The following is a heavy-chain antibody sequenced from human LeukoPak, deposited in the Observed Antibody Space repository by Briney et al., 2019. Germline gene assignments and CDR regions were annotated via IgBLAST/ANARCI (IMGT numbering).Heavy chain of an antibody. D-gene: IGHD6-6*01. J-gene: IGHJ4*02. CDR3: ARALYSSSSPAYYFDY. V-gene: IGHV1-69*04. CDR1: GGTFSSYA. CDR2: IIPILGIA. Sequence: SVKVSCKASGGTFSSYAISWVRQAPGQGLEWMGRIIPILGIANYAQKFQGRVTITADKSTSTAYMELSSLRSEDTAVYYCARALYSSSSPAYYFDYWGQGTLVTVSS.